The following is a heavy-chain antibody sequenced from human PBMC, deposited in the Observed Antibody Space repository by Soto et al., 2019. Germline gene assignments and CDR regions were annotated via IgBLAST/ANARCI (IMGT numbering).Heavy chain of an antibody. V-gene: IGHV3-30-3*01. J-gene: IGHJ6*02. CDR2: TSYDGSQK. Sequence: QVQLVESGGGVVQPGRSLRLSCAASGFTFSIHAMHWVRQAPGRGLEWVVVTSYDGSQKYYADSVKGRFTISRDNSKNTLYLQMNSLRAEDTAVYYCARGQQLGYYYAGMDVWGQGTTVTVSS. D-gene: IGHD6-13*01. CDR1: GFTFSIHA. CDR3: ARGQQLGYYYAGMDV.